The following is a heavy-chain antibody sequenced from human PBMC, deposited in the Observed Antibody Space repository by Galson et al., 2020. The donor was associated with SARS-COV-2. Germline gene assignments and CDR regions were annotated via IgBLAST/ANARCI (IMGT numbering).Heavy chain of an antibody. CDR2: IYYSGST. J-gene: IGHJ6*02. D-gene: IGHD1-26*01. CDR1: GGSISSYY. CDR3: AGFRFYFRHCDGWDV. Sequence: ETSETLSLTCTVSGGSISSYYWSWIRQPPGKGLEWIGYIYYSGSTHYNPSLKSRVTISIDTSKNQFSLRLSSVTAADTAVYYCAGFRFYFRHCDGWDVWGQGTTVTVAS. V-gene: IGHV4-59*01.